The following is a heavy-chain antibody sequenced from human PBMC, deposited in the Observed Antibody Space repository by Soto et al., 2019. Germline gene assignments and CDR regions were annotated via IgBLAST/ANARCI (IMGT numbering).Heavy chain of an antibody. J-gene: IGHJ5*02. V-gene: IGHV4-31*03. Sequence: PSETLSLTCTVSGGSISSGDYYWSWIRQHPGKGLEWIGYIYYSGSTYYNPSLKSRVTISVDTSKNQFSLKLSSVTAADTAVYYCARVVPAAIDANCFDPWGQGTLVTVSS. CDR1: GGSISSGDYY. CDR3: ARVVPAAIDANCFDP. CDR2: IYYSGST. D-gene: IGHD2-2*02.